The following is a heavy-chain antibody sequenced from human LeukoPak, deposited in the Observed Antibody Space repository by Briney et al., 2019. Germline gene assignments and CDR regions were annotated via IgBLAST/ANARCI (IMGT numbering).Heavy chain of an antibody. CDR3: AKARASLLWYFDL. CDR2: ISYDGSNK. J-gene: IGHJ2*01. CDR1: GFTFSSYG. Sequence: PGRSLRLSCAASGFTFSSYGMHWVRQAPGKGLEWVAVISYDGSNKYYADSVKGRFTISRDNSKNTLYLQMNSLRAEDTAVYYCAKARASLLWYFDLWGRGTLVTVSS. V-gene: IGHV3-30*18. D-gene: IGHD2-15*01.